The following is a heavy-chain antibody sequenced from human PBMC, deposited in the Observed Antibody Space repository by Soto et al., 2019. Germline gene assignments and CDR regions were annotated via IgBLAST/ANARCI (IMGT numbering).Heavy chain of an antibody. CDR1: GFTFSSYG. V-gene: IGHV3-30*18. D-gene: IGHD1-26*01. Sequence: VGSLRLSCAASGFTFSSYGMHWVRQAPGKGLEWVAVISYDGSNKYYADSVKGRFTISRDNSKNTLYLQMNSLRAEDTAVYYCAKVLVGATKIYYYYYGMDVWGQGTTVTVSS. CDR2: ISYDGSNK. J-gene: IGHJ6*02. CDR3: AKVLVGATKIYYYYYGMDV.